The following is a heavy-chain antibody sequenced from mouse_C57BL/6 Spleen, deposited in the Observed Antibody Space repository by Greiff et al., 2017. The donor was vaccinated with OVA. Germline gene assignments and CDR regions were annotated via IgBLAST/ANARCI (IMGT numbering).Heavy chain of an antibody. Sequence: VQLKESGPELVKPGASVKISCKASGYSFTGYYMNWVKQSPEKSLEWIGEINPSTGGTTYNQKFKAKATLTVDKSSSTAYMQLKSLTSEDSAVYYCASHYYGGVDYWGQGTTLTVSS. D-gene: IGHD1-2*01. CDR3: ASHYYGGVDY. V-gene: IGHV1-42*01. J-gene: IGHJ2*01. CDR2: INPSTGGT. CDR1: GYSFTGYY.